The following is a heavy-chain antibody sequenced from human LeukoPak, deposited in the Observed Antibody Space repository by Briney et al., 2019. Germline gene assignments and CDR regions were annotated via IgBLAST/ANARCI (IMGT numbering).Heavy chain of an antibody. D-gene: IGHD2-21*02. CDR3: AKDPRAYCGGDCYSVFHFDY. CDR2: ISGSGGST. V-gene: IGHV3-23*01. CDR1: GFTFSSYA. Sequence: AGSLRLSCAASGFTFSSYAMSWVRKAPGKGLEWVSAISGSGGSTYYADSVKGRFTISRDNSKNTLYLQMNRLRAEDTAVYYCAKDPRAYCGGDCYSVFHFDYWGQGTLATVSS. J-gene: IGHJ4*02.